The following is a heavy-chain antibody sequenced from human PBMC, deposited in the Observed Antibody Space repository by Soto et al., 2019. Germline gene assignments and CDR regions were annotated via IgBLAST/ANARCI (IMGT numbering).Heavy chain of an antibody. V-gene: IGHV3-74*01. D-gene: IGHD6-19*01. Sequence: GGSLRLSCAASGFTFSSYWMHWVRQAPGKGLVWVSRINPDGSATYHADSVRGRFTISRDNSKNTLYLQMNSLRADDTAIYYCAKDKMEQWLVGGYYDYWGQGALVTVSS. CDR2: INPDGSAT. CDR1: GFTFSSYW. J-gene: IGHJ4*02. CDR3: AKDKMEQWLVGGYYDY.